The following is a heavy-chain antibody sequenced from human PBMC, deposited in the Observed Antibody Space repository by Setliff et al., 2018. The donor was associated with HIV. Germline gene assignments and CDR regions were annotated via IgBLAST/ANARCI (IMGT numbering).Heavy chain of an antibody. CDR2: ISSSGSYI. J-gene: IGHJ4*02. Sequence: GGSLRLSCAVSGFTFITSTMNWVRQAPGKGLEWVASISSSGSYIHFADSVKGRFTISRDNAKNSQYLLMSDLRAEDTAVYYCVAVFTGEPGRSLDYWGQGTPVTVSS. CDR3: VAVFTGEPGRSLDY. V-gene: IGHV3-21*01. CDR1: GFTFITST. D-gene: IGHD1-26*01.